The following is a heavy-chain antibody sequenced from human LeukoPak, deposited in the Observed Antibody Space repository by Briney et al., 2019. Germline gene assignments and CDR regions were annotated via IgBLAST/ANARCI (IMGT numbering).Heavy chain of an antibody. Sequence: SETLSLTCTVSGGSISSYYWSWIRQPPGKGLEWIGYIYYSGSTNYIPSLKSRVTISVDTSKNQFSLKLSSVTAADTAVYYCARLASGGSFTVTTPSRYFDYWGQGTLVTVSS. D-gene: IGHD4-17*01. V-gene: IGHV4-59*01. J-gene: IGHJ4*02. CDR3: ARLASGGSFTVTTPSRYFDY. CDR2: IYYSGST. CDR1: GGSISSYY.